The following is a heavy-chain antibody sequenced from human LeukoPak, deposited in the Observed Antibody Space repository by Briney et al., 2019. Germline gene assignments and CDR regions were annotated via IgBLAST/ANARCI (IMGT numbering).Heavy chain of an antibody. Sequence: GGSLRLSCAASGFTFDDYAMHWVRQAPGKGQEWVSGINWNSGTMGYADSVKGRFTISRDNAKNSLYLQMNSLRGEDTALYYCAKADCGGDCRTCDFWGQGTLVTVSS. CDR1: GFTFDDYA. V-gene: IGHV3-9*01. CDR2: INWNSGTM. CDR3: AKADCGGDCRTCDF. J-gene: IGHJ4*02. D-gene: IGHD2-21*02.